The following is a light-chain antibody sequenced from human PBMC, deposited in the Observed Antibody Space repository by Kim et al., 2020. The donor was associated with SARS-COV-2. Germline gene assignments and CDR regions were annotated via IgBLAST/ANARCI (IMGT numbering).Light chain of an antibody. J-gene: IGLJ1*01. Sequence: ELTQPPSVSVAPGKTARITCGGNNIGSKSVHWYQQKPGQAPVLVIYYDSDRPSGIPERFSGSNSGNTATLTISRVEAGDEADYYCQVLDSSSDHYVFG. CDR2: YDS. V-gene: IGLV3-21*04. CDR3: QVLDSSSDHYV. CDR1: NIGSKS.